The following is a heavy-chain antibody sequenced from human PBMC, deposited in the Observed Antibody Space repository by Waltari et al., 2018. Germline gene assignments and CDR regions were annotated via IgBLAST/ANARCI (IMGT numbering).Heavy chain of an antibody. J-gene: IGHJ6*03. CDR2: LSPHNGNS. D-gene: IGHD6-6*01. Sequence: QVQLGQSGAEVKKPGASVKVSCRASGYRFTDFDINRVRQAPGQGLEWMGWLSPHNGNSGYAPQFHGRVAISGDTAITTAYMELSSLTSDDTAVYYCARTTAARRTHYYYMDVWGEGTTVTISS. CDR3: ARTTAARRTHYYYMDV. V-gene: IGHV1-8*03. CDR1: GYRFTDFD.